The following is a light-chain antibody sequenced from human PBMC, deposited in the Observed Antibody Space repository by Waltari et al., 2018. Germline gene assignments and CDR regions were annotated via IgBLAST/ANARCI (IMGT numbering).Light chain of an antibody. J-gene: IGKJ1*01. CDR1: QSVDSN. CDR3: QQYNNWPQT. CDR2: GAS. V-gene: IGKV3-15*01. Sequence: EILMTQSPATLSVSPGEGATLSCWASQSVDSNLAWYQQKRGQAPRLLIYGASTRATGISARFSGSGSGTEFTLTISSLQSEDFAVYYCQQYNNWPQTFGQGTKVEIK.